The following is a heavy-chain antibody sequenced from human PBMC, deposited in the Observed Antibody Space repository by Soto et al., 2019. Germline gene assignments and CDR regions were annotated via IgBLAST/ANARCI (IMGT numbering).Heavy chain of an antibody. CDR3: ARDQWITMVRGIDY. Sequence: VQLVESGGGVVQPGRSLRLSCAASGFTFSSYAMHWVRQAPGKGLEWVAVISYDGSNKYYADSVKGRFTISRDNSKNTLYLQMNSLRAEDTAVYYCARDQWITMVRGIDYWGQGTLVTVSS. CDR1: GFTFSSYA. D-gene: IGHD3-10*01. CDR2: ISYDGSNK. J-gene: IGHJ4*02. V-gene: IGHV3-30-3*01.